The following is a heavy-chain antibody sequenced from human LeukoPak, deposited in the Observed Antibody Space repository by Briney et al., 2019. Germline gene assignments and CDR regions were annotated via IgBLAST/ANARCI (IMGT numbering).Heavy chain of an antibody. CDR3: ARGGGAAGDY. J-gene: IGHJ4*02. D-gene: IGHD6-13*01. CDR1: GGSISSSSYY. Sequence: SETLSLTCTVSGGSISSSSYYWSWIRQPPGKGLEWIGEINHSGSTNYNPSLKSRVTISVDTSKNQFSLKLSSVTAADTAVYYCARGGGAAGDYWGQGTLVTVSS. V-gene: IGHV4-39*07. CDR2: INHSGST.